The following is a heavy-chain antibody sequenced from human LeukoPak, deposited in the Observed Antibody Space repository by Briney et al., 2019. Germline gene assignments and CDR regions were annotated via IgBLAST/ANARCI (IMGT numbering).Heavy chain of an antibody. D-gene: IGHD3-10*01. CDR1: GYTFTGYY. CDR2: MNPNSGNT. J-gene: IGHJ5*02. CDR3: ARVPRRGDRFDP. Sequence: ASVKVSCKASGYTFTGYYMHWVRQAPGQGLEWMGWMNPNSGNTGYAQKFQGRVTITRNTSISTAYMELSSLRSEDTAVYYCARVPRRGDRFDPWGQGTLVTVSS. V-gene: IGHV1-8*03.